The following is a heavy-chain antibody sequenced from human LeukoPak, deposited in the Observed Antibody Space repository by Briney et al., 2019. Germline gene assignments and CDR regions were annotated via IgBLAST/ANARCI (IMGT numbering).Heavy chain of an antibody. V-gene: IGHV1-69*06. CDR3: ARGRAAAGQRSDY. CDR1: GGTFSSYA. J-gene: IGHJ4*02. Sequence: SVKVSCKASGGTFSSYAISWVRQAPGQGLEWMGGIIPIFGTANYAQKFRGRVTITADKSTSTAYMELSRLRSDDTAVYYCARGRAAAGQRSDYWGQGTLVTVSS. D-gene: IGHD6-13*01. CDR2: IIPIFGTA.